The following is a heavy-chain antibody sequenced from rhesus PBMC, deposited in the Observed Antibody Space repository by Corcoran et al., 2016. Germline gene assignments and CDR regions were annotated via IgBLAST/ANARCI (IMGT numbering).Heavy chain of an antibody. Sequence: QVQLQESGPAVVKPSETLSLTCAVSGGSFSSSYWWSWIRQSPGKELEWIGGIYGCGGSTDYNPSLKLQFTFSVHTAENQFSLKLSPVTAADTAVYFCARHGGHYFGSGFLDYWGQGVLVTVSS. CDR2: IYGCGGST. CDR3: ARHGGHYFGSGFLDY. J-gene: IGHJ4*01. D-gene: IGHD3-28*01. V-gene: IGHV4-93*02. CDR1: GGSFSSSYW.